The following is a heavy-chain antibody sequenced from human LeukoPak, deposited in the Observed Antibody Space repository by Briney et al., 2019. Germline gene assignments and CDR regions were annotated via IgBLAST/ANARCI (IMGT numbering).Heavy chain of an antibody. CDR3: ARDPNYYDSSGPSSIDY. J-gene: IGHJ4*02. CDR1: GGSISSSSYY. V-gene: IGHV4-39*07. D-gene: IGHD3-22*01. CDR2: IYYSGST. Sequence: SETLFLTCTVSGGSISSSSYYWGWIRQPPGKGLEWIGSIYYSGSTYYNPSLKSRVTISVDTSKNQFFLKLSSVTAADTAVYYCARDPNYYDSSGPSSIDYWGQGTLVTVSS.